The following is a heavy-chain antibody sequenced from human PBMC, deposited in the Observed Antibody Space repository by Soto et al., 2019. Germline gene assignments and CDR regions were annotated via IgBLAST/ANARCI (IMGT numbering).Heavy chain of an antibody. Sequence: PSETLSLTYAVYGGSFSGYYWSWIRQPPGKGLEWIGEINHSGSTNYNPSLKSRVTISVDTSKNQFSLKLSSVTAADTAVYYCARGGWLQPYYFDYWGQGTLVTVSS. V-gene: IGHV4-34*01. D-gene: IGHD5-12*01. CDR1: GGSFSGYY. CDR2: INHSGST. CDR3: ARGGWLQPYYFDY. J-gene: IGHJ4*02.